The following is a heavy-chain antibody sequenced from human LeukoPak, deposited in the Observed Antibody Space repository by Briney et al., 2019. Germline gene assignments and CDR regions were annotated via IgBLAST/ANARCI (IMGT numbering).Heavy chain of an antibody. CDR3: ARGGCSSTSCYIPVY. Sequence: GGSLRLSCAASGFTFSSYAMSWVRQAPGKGLEWVSAISGSGGSTYYADSVKGRFTISRDNAKNSLYLQMNSLRAEDTAVYYCARGGCSSTSCYIPVYWGQGTLVTVSS. CDR1: GFTFSSYA. D-gene: IGHD2-2*02. CDR2: ISGSGGST. V-gene: IGHV3-23*01. J-gene: IGHJ4*02.